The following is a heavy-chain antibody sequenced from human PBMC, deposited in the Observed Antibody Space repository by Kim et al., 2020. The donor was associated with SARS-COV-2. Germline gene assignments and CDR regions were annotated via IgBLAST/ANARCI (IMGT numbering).Heavy chain of an antibody. Sequence: SVKVSCKASGGTFSSYAISWVRQAPGQGLEWMGGIIPIFGTANYAQKFQGRVTITADESTSTAYMELSSLRSEDTAVYYCARDPLRSGVTTSGPSDYWGQGTLVTVSP. CDR3: ARDPLRSGVTTSGPSDY. CDR1: GGTFSSYA. J-gene: IGHJ4*02. V-gene: IGHV1-69*13. D-gene: IGHD4-17*01. CDR2: IIPIFGTA.